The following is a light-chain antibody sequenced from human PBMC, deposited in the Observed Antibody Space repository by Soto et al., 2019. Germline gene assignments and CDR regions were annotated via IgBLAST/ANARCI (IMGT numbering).Light chain of an antibody. V-gene: IGKV3-15*01. Sequence: EIVMTQSPATLSVSPGERATHSCRASQSVSGNLAWYQQKPGQAPRLLIYGASTRATGIPSRFSGSVSGTKLTLTISSLQAAGFAGSYCQQYKKWLTLGGGIKVDIK. CDR1: QSVSGN. CDR3: QQYKKWLT. J-gene: IGKJ4*01. CDR2: GAS.